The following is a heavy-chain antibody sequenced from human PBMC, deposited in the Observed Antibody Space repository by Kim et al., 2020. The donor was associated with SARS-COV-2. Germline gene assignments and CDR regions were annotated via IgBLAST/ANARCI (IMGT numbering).Heavy chain of an antibody. CDR3: TRQTDLACSDGVCVWFYP. V-gene: IGHV3-73*01. CDR2: IKYKANNYAT. J-gene: IGHJ5*02. Sequence: GGSLRLSCAASGFSFSNSAVHWVRQAPGKGLEWVGRIKYKANNYATTYAASGTGRFTMARDDSKNTAYLQMHSVKTDDTALYYCTRQTDLACSDGVCVWFYPWGQGGLVTLS. CDR1: GFSFSNSA. D-gene: IGHD2-15*01.